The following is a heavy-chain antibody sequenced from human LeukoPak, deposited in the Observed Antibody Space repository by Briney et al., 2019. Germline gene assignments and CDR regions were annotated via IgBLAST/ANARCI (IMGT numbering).Heavy chain of an antibody. CDR1: GNDSDDYG. J-gene: IGHJ4*02. CDR3: ARDLSSSWYSLGY. V-gene: IGHV3-20*04. Sequence: GGSLRLSCTDSGNDSDDYGMSWVRQFPRKGLEWVAGINWDGGATAYSASVKGRFTITRDHAKDSLLLQMESLRAEDTRLYFCARDLSSSWYSLGYWGQGIPVTVSS. CDR2: INWDGGAT. D-gene: IGHD6-13*01.